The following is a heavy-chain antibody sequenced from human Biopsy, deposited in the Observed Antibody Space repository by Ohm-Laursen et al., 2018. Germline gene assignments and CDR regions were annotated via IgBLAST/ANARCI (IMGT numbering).Heavy chain of an antibody. Sequence: SETLSLTCTVSGVSITAYYWGWIRQPPGKGLECIGNIHHSGSTNYNPSLKSRLTMSVDTSKNQFSLKMSSVAAADTAVYYCARDLPYYENSGYGAFDMWGQGTMVTVSS. CDR3: ARDLPYYENSGYGAFDM. CDR2: IHHSGST. D-gene: IGHD3-22*01. V-gene: IGHV4-59*12. J-gene: IGHJ3*02. CDR1: GVSITAYY.